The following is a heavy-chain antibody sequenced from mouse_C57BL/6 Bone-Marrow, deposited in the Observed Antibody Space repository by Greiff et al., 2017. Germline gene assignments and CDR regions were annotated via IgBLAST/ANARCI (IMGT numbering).Heavy chain of an antibody. Sequence: VQLQQPGAELVKPGASVKLSCKASGYTFTSYWMHWVKQRPGQGLEWIGMIHPNSGSTNYNEKFKSKATLTVDKSSSTAYMQLSSLTSEDSAVYYCATYYSNYVNFDYWGQGTTLTVSS. J-gene: IGHJ2*01. CDR3: ATYYSNYVNFDY. V-gene: IGHV1-64*01. CDR2: IHPNSGST. CDR1: GYTFTSYW. D-gene: IGHD2-5*01.